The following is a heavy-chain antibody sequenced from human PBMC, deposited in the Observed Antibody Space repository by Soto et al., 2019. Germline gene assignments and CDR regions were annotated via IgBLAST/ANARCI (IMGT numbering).Heavy chain of an antibody. D-gene: IGHD3-10*01. V-gene: IGHV4-39*01. Sequence: PSETLSLTCTVSGDSISNNNCYWGLIRQPPGKGLEWIGTIYYSGSTYYNPSLKSRVTISVDTSNNQLSLKLSSVTAADTAVYYCARHYGYYSHYMDVWTKGTTVTAP. CDR1: GDSISNNNCY. J-gene: IGHJ6*03. CDR3: ARHYGYYSHYMDV. CDR2: IYYSGST.